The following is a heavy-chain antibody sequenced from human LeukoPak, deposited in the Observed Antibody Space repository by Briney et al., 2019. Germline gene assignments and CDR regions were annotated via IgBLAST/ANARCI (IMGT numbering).Heavy chain of an antibody. CDR3: AKDIYGSGRPSRFDY. Sequence: GRSLRLSCAASGFTFDNFAMHRVRQAPGKGLEWVSGITWNSRVKTYTPSVKGRFTISRDNAKNSLDLQMNSLRAEDTALYYCAKDIYGSGRPSRFDYWGQGTLVTVSS. CDR1: GFTFDNFA. CDR2: ITWNSRVK. V-gene: IGHV3-9*01. D-gene: IGHD3-10*01. J-gene: IGHJ4*02.